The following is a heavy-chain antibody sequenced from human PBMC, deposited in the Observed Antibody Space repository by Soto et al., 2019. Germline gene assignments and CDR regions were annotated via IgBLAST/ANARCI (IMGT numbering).Heavy chain of an antibody. J-gene: IGHJ4*02. Sequence: QLQLQESGPGLVKPSETLSLTCAVSGASISRTGFHWGWIRQAPGQGLEWIGSIYEGGTTFYNSSLKSRVTISADTSKNKFSLRLTSVTAADTAVYYCARRGSGHTFDYWGQGTLVTVSS. V-gene: IGHV4-39*01. CDR2: IYEGGTT. CDR1: GASISRTGFH. D-gene: IGHD3-10*01. CDR3: ARRGSGHTFDY.